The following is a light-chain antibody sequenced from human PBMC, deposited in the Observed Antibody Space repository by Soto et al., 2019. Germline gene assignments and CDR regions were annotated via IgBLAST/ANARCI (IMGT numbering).Light chain of an antibody. CDR3: VSYTSRSTYV. CDR1: SSDGGGYIW. Sequence: SVLTHPASLSGSPGRSIAISCTGTSSDGGGYIWVSWYQQHPGKAPKLVIYDVYQRPSGVSSRFSGSKSGNTAFLTISGLQTEDEADYYCVSYTSRSTYVFGSGTKVTVL. V-gene: IGLV2-14*01. CDR2: DVY. J-gene: IGLJ1*01.